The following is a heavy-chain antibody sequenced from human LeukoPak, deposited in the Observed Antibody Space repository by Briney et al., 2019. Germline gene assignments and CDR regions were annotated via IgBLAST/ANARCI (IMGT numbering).Heavy chain of an antibody. V-gene: IGHV3-23*01. CDR3: GKTTVGYSSGQKPAWPVGY. J-gene: IGHJ4*02. D-gene: IGHD5-18*01. Sequence: PGGSLRLSCAASGFTFGSHAMYWVRQAPGKGLEWVAGIFGSGGSPHYADPVKGRFTISRDNSRNTVYLQINSLRAEDTAVYYCGKTTVGYSSGQKPAWPVGYWGQGTLVTVSS. CDR2: IFGSGGSP. CDR1: GFTFGSHA.